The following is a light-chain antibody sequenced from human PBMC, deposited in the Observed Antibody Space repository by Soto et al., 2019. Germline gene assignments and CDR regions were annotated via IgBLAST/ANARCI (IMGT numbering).Light chain of an antibody. CDR2: DAS. CDR1: QSVSRY. CDR3: QQRSDWPST. Sequence: EIVLTQSPATLSLSPGERATLSCRASQSVSRYLAWYQQKPGQAHRILIYDASNRATGIPARFSGSGSGTDFTLTISSLEPEDFAVYYCQQRSDWPSTFGGGTKVQIK. V-gene: IGKV3-11*01. J-gene: IGKJ4*01.